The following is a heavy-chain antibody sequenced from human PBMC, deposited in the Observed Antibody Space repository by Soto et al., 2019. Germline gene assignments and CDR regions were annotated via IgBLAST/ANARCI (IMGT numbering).Heavy chain of an antibody. CDR3: ARGQVVAAPH. CDR1: GGSISSYY. V-gene: IGHV4-59*12. D-gene: IGHD2-15*01. CDR2: IYYSGST. J-gene: IGHJ4*02. Sequence: PSETLSLTCTVSGGSISSYYWSWSRQPPWKGLEWIGYIYYSGSTYYNPSLKSRVTISVDRSKNQFSLKLSSVTAADTAVYYCARGQVVAAPHWGQGTLVTVSS.